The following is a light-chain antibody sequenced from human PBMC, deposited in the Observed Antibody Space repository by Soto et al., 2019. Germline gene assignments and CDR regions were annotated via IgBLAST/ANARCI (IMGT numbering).Light chain of an antibody. J-gene: IGKJ4*01. Sequence: VVLTQSPGTLSLSPGERATLSCRASLYITTSLTWYQQKPGQPPRLLIYDASKRAAGVPARFSGGGSGTDFTLTISSLEPGDFAVYFCQQRDIWPPTFGGGTKVEIK. V-gene: IGKV3-11*01. CDR3: QQRDIWPPT. CDR1: LYITTS. CDR2: DAS.